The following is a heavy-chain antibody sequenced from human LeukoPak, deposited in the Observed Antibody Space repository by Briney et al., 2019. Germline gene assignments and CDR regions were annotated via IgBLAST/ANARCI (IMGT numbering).Heavy chain of an antibody. CDR1: GGSFSGYY. CDR2: INHSGSS. D-gene: IGHD6-6*01. V-gene: IGHV4-34*01. Sequence: SETLSITCAVYGGSFSGYYWNWIRQPPGKGLEWIGEINHSGSSNYNPSLKSRVTISVDTSKNQFSLKLSSVTAADTAVYYCARGDYSSSSSWFDPWGQGTLVTVSS. CDR3: ARGDYSSSSSWFDP. J-gene: IGHJ5*02.